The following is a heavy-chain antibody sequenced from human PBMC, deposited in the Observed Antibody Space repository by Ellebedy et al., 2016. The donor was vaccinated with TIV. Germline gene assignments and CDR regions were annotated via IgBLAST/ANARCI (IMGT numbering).Heavy chain of an antibody. J-gene: IGHJ4*02. CDR1: GFTYRNSW. CDR2: ISDDGSNT. D-gene: IGHD3-22*01. CDR3: ARESYYPYYFDY. V-gene: IGHV3-74*01. Sequence: GESLKISXAASGFTYRNSWMSWVRHTPGRGLEWVSRISDDGSNTHYADSVRGRFTISRDNAKNTLFLQMRSLRADDTAVYFCARESYYPYYFDYWGQGTLVSVSS.